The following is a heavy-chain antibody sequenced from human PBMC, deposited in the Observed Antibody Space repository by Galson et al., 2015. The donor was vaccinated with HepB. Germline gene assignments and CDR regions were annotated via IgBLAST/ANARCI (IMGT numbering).Heavy chain of an antibody. D-gene: IGHD2/OR15-2a*01. CDR1: GFTFSYYA. J-gene: IGHJ5*02. Sequence: SLRLSCAASGFTFSYYAMHWVRQAPGKGLEWVADISHDGRNKYYADSVKGRFTISRDNSKNILYLQMNSLKPEDTAVYYCADEGLSCNSVNCIYPGGQGTLVTVSS. CDR2: ISHDGRNK. V-gene: IGHV3-30*01. CDR3: ADEGLSCNSVNCIYP.